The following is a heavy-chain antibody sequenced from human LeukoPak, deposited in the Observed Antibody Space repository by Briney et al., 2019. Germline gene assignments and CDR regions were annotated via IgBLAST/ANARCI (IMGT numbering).Heavy chain of an antibody. CDR3: ARTNGIAARPGGY. CDR2: ISGSGGST. Sequence: GGSLRLSCAASGFTFSSYAMSWVRQAPGKGLEWVSAISGSGGSTYYADSVKGRFTISRDNSKNTLYLQMNSLRAEDAAVYYCARTNGIAARPGGYWGQGTLVTVSS. D-gene: IGHD6-6*01. CDR1: GFTFSSYA. J-gene: IGHJ4*02. V-gene: IGHV3-23*01.